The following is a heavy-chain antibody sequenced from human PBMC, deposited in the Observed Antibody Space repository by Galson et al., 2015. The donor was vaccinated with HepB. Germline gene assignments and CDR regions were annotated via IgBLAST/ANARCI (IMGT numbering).Heavy chain of an antibody. CDR2: IGGSGITT. Sequence: SLRLSCAASGFIFSSSAMSWVCQAPGKGLEWVSGIGGSGITTYYADSVKGRFTIPRDNSKNPLYLQINSLRAEDTAVYYCARPKWATVIAFDIWGQGTMATVSS. CDR3: ARPKWATVIAFDI. CDR1: GFIFSSSA. D-gene: IGHD4-17*01. J-gene: IGHJ3*02. V-gene: IGHV3-23*01.